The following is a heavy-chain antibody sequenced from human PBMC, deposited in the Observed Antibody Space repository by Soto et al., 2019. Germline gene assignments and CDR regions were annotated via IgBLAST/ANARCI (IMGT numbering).Heavy chain of an antibody. V-gene: IGHV3-33*01. J-gene: IGHJ4*02. CDR3: TISQGGGYCTGATCYSDW. CDR2: IWSDGNNK. Sequence: QVQLVESGGGVVQPGRSLRLSCAASGFTFSNYGIHWVRQAPGKGLEWVAVIWSDGNNKYYADSVKGRFTISRDNSKNVLFLQMDSLRAEDTAVYYCTISQGGGYCTGATCYSDWWGQGTLVIVSS. D-gene: IGHD2-2*02. CDR1: GFTFSNYG.